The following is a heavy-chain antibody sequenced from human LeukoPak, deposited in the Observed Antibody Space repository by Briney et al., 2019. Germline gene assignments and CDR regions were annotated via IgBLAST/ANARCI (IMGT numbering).Heavy chain of an antibody. CDR1: GFTFTSYS. Sequence: GGSLRLSCAASGFTFTSYSINWVRQAPGKGLEWVSSISSSSSYIYYADSVKGRFTISRDNSKNTLYLQMNSLRAEDTAVYYCARCYTYGTTWFGGLDVWGQGTTVTVSS. D-gene: IGHD3-10*01. CDR2: ISSSSSYI. V-gene: IGHV3-21*04. J-gene: IGHJ6*02. CDR3: ARCYTYGTTWFGGLDV.